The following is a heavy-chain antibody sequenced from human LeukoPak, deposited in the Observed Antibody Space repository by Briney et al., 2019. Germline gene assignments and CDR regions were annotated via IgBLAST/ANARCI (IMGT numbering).Heavy chain of an antibody. Sequence: SVKVSCKASGGTFSSYAISWVRQAPGQGLEWMGGIIPIFGTANYAQKFRGRVTITADESTSTAYMELSSLRSEDTAVYYCAIGTVLMVYATAFDYWGQGTLVTVSS. V-gene: IGHV1-69*13. J-gene: IGHJ4*02. CDR1: GGTFSSYA. CDR2: IIPIFGTA. D-gene: IGHD2-8*01. CDR3: AIGTVLMVYATAFDY.